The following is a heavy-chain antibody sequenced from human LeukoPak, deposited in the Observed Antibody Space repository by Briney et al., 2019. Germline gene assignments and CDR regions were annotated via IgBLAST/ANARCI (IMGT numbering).Heavy chain of an antibody. CDR3: ARGRGGYSWNY. CDR2: ISGSSRYI. D-gene: IGHD5-24*01. V-gene: IGHV3-21*01. J-gene: IGHJ4*02. Sequence: PGGSLRLSCAASGFTFSSYAMSWVRQAPGKGLEWVSAISGSSRYIYYADSVKGRFTISRDNAKNSLFLQMDSLRAEDTAVYYCARGRGGYSWNYWGQGTLVTVSS. CDR1: GFTFSSYA.